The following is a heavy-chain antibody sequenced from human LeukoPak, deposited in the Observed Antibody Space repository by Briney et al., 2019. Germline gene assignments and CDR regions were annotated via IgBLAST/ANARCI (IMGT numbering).Heavy chain of an antibody. CDR2: IIPIFGTA. CDR3: ARDGNYCSSTSCYSYYYMDV. D-gene: IGHD2-2*02. CDR1: GGTFSSYA. J-gene: IGHJ6*03. Sequence: SVKVSCKASGGTFSSYAISWVRQAPGQGLEWMGGIIPIFGTANYAQKFQGRVTITTDESTSTAYMELSSLRSEDTAVYYCARDGNYCSSTSCYSYYYMDVWGKGTTVTVSS. V-gene: IGHV1-69*05.